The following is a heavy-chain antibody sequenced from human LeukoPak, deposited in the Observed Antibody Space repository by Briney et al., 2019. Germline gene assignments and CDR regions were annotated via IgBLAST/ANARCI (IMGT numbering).Heavy chain of an antibody. D-gene: IGHD1-26*01. CDR2: ISGSSAYT. J-gene: IGHJ6*03. V-gene: IGHV3-21*01. Sequence: GGSLRLSCAASGFTFNSYAMSWVRQAPGKGLEWVSGISGSSAYTFYADSVRGRFTISRDNAKSSLYLQMNSLRADDTAIYYCARDPYNGNYGDSYYYYMDVWGKGTTVTISS. CDR1: GFTFNSYA. CDR3: ARDPYNGNYGDSYYYYMDV.